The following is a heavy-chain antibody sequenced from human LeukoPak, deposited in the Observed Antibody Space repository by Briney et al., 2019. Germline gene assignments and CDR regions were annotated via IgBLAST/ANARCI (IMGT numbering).Heavy chain of an antibody. CDR3: AKEPTAYDIIYYFDY. Sequence: GGSLRLSCAASGFTFSSYGMHWVRQAPGKGLEWVAVISYDGSNKYYADSVKGRFTISRDNSKNTLYLQMNSLRAEDTAVYYCAKEPTAYDIIYYFDYWGQGTLVTVSS. CDR1: GFTFSSYG. D-gene: IGHD3-9*01. CDR2: ISYDGSNK. J-gene: IGHJ4*02. V-gene: IGHV3-30*18.